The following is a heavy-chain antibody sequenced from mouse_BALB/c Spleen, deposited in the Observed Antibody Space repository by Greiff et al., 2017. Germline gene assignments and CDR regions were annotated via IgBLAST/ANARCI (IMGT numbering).Heavy chain of an antibody. CDR3: ARKPYDYGSNPFYYAMDY. D-gene: IGHD1-1*01. CDR1: GFSLTSYG. J-gene: IGHJ4*01. V-gene: IGHV2-9*02. CDR2: IWAGGST. Sequence: VQLVESGPGLVAPSQSLSITCTVSGFSLTSYGVHWVRQPPGKGLEWLGVIWAGGSTNYNSALMSRLSISKDNSKSQVFLKMNSLQTDDTAMYYCARKPYDYGSNPFYYAMDYWGQGTSVTVSS.